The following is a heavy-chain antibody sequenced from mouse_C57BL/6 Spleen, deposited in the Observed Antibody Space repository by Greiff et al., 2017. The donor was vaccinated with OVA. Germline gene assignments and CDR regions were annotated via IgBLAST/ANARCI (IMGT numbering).Heavy chain of an antibody. V-gene: IGHV1-50*01. CDR1: GYTFTSYW. J-gene: IGHJ4*01. CDR2: IDPSDSYT. CDR3: ARLSYYYGSSPYAMDY. D-gene: IGHD1-1*01. Sequence: QVQLKQPGAELVKPGASVKLSCKASGYTFTSYWMQWVKQRPGQGLEWIGEIDPSDSYTNYNQKFKGKATLTVDTSSSTAYMQLSSLTSEDSAVYYCARLSYYYGSSPYAMDYWGQGTSVTVSS.